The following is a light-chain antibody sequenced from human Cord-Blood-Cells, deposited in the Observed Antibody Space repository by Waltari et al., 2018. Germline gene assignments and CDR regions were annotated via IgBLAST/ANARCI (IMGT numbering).Light chain of an antibody. CDR3: QQYNNWPPGT. V-gene: IGKV3-15*01. J-gene: IGKJ1*01. CDR2: GVS. Sequence: EIVMTQSPATLSVSPGERATLSCRASQSVCSNLAWYQQKPGQAPRLLIYGVSTRATGIPARFSGSGSGTEFTLTISSLQSEDFAVYYCQQYNNWPPGTFGQGTKVEIK. CDR1: QSVCSN.